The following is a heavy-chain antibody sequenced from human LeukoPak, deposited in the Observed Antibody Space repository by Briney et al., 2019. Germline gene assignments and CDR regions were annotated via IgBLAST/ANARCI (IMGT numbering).Heavy chain of an antibody. J-gene: IGHJ6*02. D-gene: IGHD1-26*01. V-gene: IGHV1-2*06. CDR1: GYTFTDYH. Sequence: AASVKVSCKASGYTFTDYHLHWVRQAPGQGLEWMGRIHPNSGGTDYAQKFQGRVTITRDTSASTAYMELSSLRSEDTAVYYCARFLGGSYGMDVWGQGTTVTVSS. CDR2: IHPNSGGT. CDR3: ARFLGGSYGMDV.